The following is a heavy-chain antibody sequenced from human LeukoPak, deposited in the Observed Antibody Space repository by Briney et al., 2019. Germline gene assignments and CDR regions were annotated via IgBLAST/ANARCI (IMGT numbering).Heavy chain of an antibody. D-gene: IGHD3-10*01. CDR1: GFTFSNYA. J-gene: IGHJ4*02. CDR2: ISDSGGGS. V-gene: IGHV3-23*01. CDR3: AKGSSTVRGEFDY. Sequence: GGSLRLSCAASGFTFSNYAMSWVHLAPGQGLEWVSGISDSGGGSYYADSVKGRFTISRDNSKNTLYLQMDSLRAEETAVYYCAKGSSTVRGEFDYWGQGTLVTVSS.